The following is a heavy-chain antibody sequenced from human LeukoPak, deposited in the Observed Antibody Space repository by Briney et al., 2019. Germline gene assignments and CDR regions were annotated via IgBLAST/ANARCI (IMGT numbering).Heavy chain of an antibody. Sequence: ASVKVSCKASGYTFTSYGISRVRQAPGQGLEWMGWISAYNGNTNYAQKLQGRVTMTTDTYTSTAYMELRSLRSDDTAVYYCARDLMNFYYDSSGYFHWFDPWGQGTLVTVSS. D-gene: IGHD3-22*01. V-gene: IGHV1-18*01. J-gene: IGHJ5*02. CDR3: ARDLMNFYYDSSGYFHWFDP. CDR2: ISAYNGNT. CDR1: GYTFTSYG.